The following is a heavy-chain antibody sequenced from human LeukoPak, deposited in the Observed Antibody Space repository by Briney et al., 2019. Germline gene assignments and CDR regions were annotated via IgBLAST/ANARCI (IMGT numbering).Heavy chain of an antibody. D-gene: IGHD6-13*01. Sequence: GSSVKVSCKASGGTFRSYAISLVRLDPGVAREGMGGIIPIFGTANYAQKFQGRVTITTDESTSTAYMELSSLRSEDTAVYYCATGLTAAANWFDPWGQGTLVTVSS. CDR3: ATGLTAAANWFDP. J-gene: IGHJ5*02. CDR1: GGTFRSYA. V-gene: IGHV1-69*05. CDR2: IIPIFGTA.